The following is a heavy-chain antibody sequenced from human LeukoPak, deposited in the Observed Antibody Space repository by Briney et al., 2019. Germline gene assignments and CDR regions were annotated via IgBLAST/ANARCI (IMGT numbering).Heavy chain of an antibody. D-gene: IGHD2-15*01. J-gene: IGHJ3*02. V-gene: IGHV4-30-4*01. CDR2: IYYSGST. Sequence: PSETLSLTCTVSGGPISSGDYYWSWIRQPPGKGLEWIGYIYYSGSTYYNPSLKSRVTISVDTSKNQFSLKLSSVTAADTAVYYCARDHCSGGSCYGSDAFDIWGQGTMVTVSS. CDR1: GGPISSGDYY. CDR3: ARDHCSGGSCYGSDAFDI.